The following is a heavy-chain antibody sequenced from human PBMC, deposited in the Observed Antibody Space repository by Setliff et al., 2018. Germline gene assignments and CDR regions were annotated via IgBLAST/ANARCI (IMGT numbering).Heavy chain of an antibody. D-gene: IGHD2-8*01. CDR3: SRLVRYCTTTTGQRASGDDY. CDR2: ISPYSGNT. CDR1: GYTFTNYG. J-gene: IGHJ4*02. Sequence: ASVKVSCKASGYTFTNYGVTWVRQAPGQGLEWMGWISPYSGNTYYAPELQGRVTLTTDTSTTTAYLELRSLTSDDTAVYYCSRLVRYCTTTTGQRASGDDYWGQGTLVTVSS. V-gene: IGHV1-18*01.